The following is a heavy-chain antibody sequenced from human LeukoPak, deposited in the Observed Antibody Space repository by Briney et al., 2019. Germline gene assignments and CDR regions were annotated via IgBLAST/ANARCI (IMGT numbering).Heavy chain of an antibody. J-gene: IGHJ4*02. CDR1: GYTFTGFY. D-gene: IGHD1-14*01. CDR2: INPNSGVT. Sequence: ASVKVSCKASGYTFTGFYIHWVRQAPGQGLEWMGWINPNSGVTNYAQKFQGRVTLTRDTSISTVYMELSSLRSDDTAVYYCERGHQQMYGTFDYWGQGTLVTVSS. CDR3: ERGHQQMYGTFDY. V-gene: IGHV1-2*02.